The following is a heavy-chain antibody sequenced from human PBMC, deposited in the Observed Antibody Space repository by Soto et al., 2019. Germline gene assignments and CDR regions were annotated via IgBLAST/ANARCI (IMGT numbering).Heavy chain of an antibody. CDR2: INPSGGST. Sequence: QVQLVQSGAEVKKPGASVKVSCKASGYTFTSYYMHWVRQAPGQGLEWMGIINPSGGSTSYAQKFQGRVTMTRDTSTSTVYMELSSMRSEDTAVYYCARDRYYYDSSGYFRNFNWFDPWGQGTLVTVSS. J-gene: IGHJ5*02. V-gene: IGHV1-46*01. CDR3: ARDRYYYDSSGYFRNFNWFDP. CDR1: GYTFTSYY. D-gene: IGHD3-22*01.